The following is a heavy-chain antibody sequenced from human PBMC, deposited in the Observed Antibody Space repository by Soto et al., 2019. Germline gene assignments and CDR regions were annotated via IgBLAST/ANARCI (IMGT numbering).Heavy chain of an antibody. CDR3: ARDKITGLFDS. Sequence: PSETLSLTCGVCGGSFSGYYWTWIRQPPGTGLEWIGEINHSGSTNYNPSLKSRVTISVDTSKNQFSLKLTSVTAADTAVYYCARDKITGLFDSWGQGTLVTVSS. CDR2: INHSGST. CDR1: GGSFSGYY. V-gene: IGHV4-34*01. J-gene: IGHJ4*02. D-gene: IGHD2-8*02.